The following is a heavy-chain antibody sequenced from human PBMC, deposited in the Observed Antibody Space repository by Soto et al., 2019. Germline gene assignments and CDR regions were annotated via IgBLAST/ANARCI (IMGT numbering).Heavy chain of an antibody. CDR2: IIPIFGTA. Sequence: QVQLVQSGAEVKKPGSSVKVSCKASGGTFSSYAISWVRQAPGQGLEWMGGIIPIFGTANYAQQFQGRVTITADESTSTAYMELSSLRSEDTAVYYCASWEWELHSGLFDYWGQGTLVTVSS. J-gene: IGHJ4*02. CDR3: ASWEWELHSGLFDY. D-gene: IGHD1-26*01. V-gene: IGHV1-69*01. CDR1: GGTFSSYA.